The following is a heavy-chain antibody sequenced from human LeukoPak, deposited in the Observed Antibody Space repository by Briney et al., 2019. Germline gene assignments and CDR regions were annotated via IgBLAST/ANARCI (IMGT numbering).Heavy chain of an antibody. V-gene: IGHV3-30*03. D-gene: IGHD2-2*01. Sequence: GGSLRLSCAASGFTFSSYGMHWVRQAPGKGLEWVAVISYDGSNKYYANSVKGRFTISRDNSKNTLYLQMGSLRAEDLAVYYCARDRCSSSSCSNAYDIWGQGTMVTVST. CDR2: ISYDGSNK. CDR1: GFTFSSYG. J-gene: IGHJ3*02. CDR3: ARDRCSSSSCSNAYDI.